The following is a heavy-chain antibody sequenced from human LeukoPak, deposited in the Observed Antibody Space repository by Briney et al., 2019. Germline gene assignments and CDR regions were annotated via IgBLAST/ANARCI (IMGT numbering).Heavy chain of an antibody. D-gene: IGHD5-24*01. V-gene: IGHV4-38-2*02. J-gene: IGHJ4*02. CDR1: GDPISTDYC. CDR2: IYNSANT. Sequence: SETLSLTCTVSGDPISTDYCWTWIRQPPGKVPEWIGTIYNSANTYYTPSLASQVTISMDTSKNQFSLKMTSVTAADTAVYYCARGKDAYKVGNYWGQGVLVTVSS. CDR3: ARGKDAYKVGNY.